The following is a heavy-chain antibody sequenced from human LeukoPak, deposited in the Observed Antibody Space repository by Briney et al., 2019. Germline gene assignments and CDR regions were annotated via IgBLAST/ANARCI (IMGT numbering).Heavy chain of an antibody. D-gene: IGHD4-17*01. CDR3: ARDAYTTTSNWLDP. CDR1: GFTLNNYW. Sequence: GGSLRLSCEASGFTLNNYWMHWVRQAPGKGLVWVSRITGDGDDIAYADSVKGRFTVSRDDAKNTLFLQMNSLRVEDTAIYYCARDAYTTTSNWLDPWGQGTLVTVSS. J-gene: IGHJ5*02. CDR2: ITGDGDDI. V-gene: IGHV3-74*01.